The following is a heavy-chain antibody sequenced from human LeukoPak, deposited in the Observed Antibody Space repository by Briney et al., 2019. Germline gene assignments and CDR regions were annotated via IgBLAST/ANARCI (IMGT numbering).Heavy chain of an antibody. D-gene: IGHD1-26*01. CDR3: ARVPPGAYYFDY. Sequence: ASVKVSCKASGYTFTSYGITWVRQAPGQGLEWMGWISAYNGNTNYAQKLQGRVTMTTDTSTSTAYMELRSLRSDDTAVYYCARVPPGAYYFDYWGQGTLVTVSS. CDR2: ISAYNGNT. V-gene: IGHV1-18*04. J-gene: IGHJ4*02. CDR1: GYTFTSYG.